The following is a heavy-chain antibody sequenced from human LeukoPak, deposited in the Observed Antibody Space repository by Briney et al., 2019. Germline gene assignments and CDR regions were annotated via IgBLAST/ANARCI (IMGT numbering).Heavy chain of an antibody. J-gene: IGHJ3*02. D-gene: IGHD5-18*01. Sequence: ASVKVSCKASGYTFTGYYMHWVRQAPGQGLEWMGRIIPNSGGTNYAQKFQGRVTMTRDTSISTAYMELSRLRSDDTAVYYCARELSGIQLLKSNDAFDIWGQGTMVTVSS. CDR3: ARELSGIQLLKSNDAFDI. CDR2: IIPNSGGT. CDR1: GYTFTGYY. V-gene: IGHV1-2*06.